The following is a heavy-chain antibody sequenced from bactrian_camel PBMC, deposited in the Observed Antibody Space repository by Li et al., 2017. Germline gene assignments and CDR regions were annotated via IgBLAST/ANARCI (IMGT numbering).Heavy chain of an antibody. Sequence: HVQLVESGGGSAQAGGSLRLTCVLTESHNVDYCMGWYRLTTGKEREVVAVIDADGETTYADSVKGRFALSQDNSKHTLYLQMNDLKPEDTAMYYCAADRCYPGWSRSGDDFPYWGRGTQV. CDR1: ESHNVDYC. CDR2: IDADGET. D-gene: IGHD1*01. CDR3: AADRCYPGWSRSGDDFPY. J-gene: IGHJ4*01. V-gene: IGHV3S55*01.